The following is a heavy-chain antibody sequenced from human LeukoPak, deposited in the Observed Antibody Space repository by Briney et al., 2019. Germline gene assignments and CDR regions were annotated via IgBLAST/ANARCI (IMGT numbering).Heavy chain of an antibody. J-gene: IGHJ5*02. V-gene: IGHV4-34*01. Sequence: SETLSLTCAVYGGSFSGYYWSWIRQPPGKGLEWIGEINHSGSTNYNPSLKSRVTISVDTSKNQFSLKLSSVTAADTAVYYCARGRRYNSNYLRWFDPWGQGTLVTVSS. CDR1: GGSFSGYY. CDR3: ARGRRYNSNYLRWFDP. D-gene: IGHD1-7*01. CDR2: INHSGST.